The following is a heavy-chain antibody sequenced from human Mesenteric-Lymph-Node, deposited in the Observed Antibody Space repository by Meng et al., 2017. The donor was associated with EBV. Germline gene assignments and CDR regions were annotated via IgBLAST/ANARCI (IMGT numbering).Heavy chain of an antibody. CDR1: GFDVSSIY. J-gene: IGHJ4*01. V-gene: IGHV3-53*01. CDR3: ATGHFLGSSWYSFDY. Sequence: EVQVGGSGGGLIQPGRSLRLSCAASGFDVSSIYMTWVRQAPAKGLEWVSVIYSGGGTFYADSVKGRFTISRDDSKNTLYLQMNRLRVDDTAVYYCATGHFLGSSWYSFDYWGHGTLVTVSS. CDR2: IYSGGGT. D-gene: IGHD6-13*01.